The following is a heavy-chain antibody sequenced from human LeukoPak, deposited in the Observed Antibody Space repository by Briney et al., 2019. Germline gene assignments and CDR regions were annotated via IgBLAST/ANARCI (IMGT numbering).Heavy chain of an antibody. D-gene: IGHD7-27*01. J-gene: IGHJ4*02. Sequence: SETLSLTCSVSGGSISSSSYYWGWIRQPPGKGLEWIGSISYSGTTYYSPSLKSRITISVDTSKNQFSLKLSSVTAADTAMYHCARRLTGAYDHFDSWGQGTLVIVSS. CDR2: ISYSGTT. V-gene: IGHV4-39*01. CDR1: GGSISSSSYY. CDR3: ARRLTGAYDHFDS.